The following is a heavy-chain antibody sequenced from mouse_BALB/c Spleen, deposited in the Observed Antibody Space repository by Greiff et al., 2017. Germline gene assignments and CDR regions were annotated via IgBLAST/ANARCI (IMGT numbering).Heavy chain of an antibody. CDR2: IWSGGST. CDR3: ARGGYDGPYAMDY. D-gene: IGHD2-14*01. Sequence: VQLVESGPGLVQPSQSLSITCTVSGFSLTSYGVHWVRQSPGKGLEWLGVIWSGGSTDYNAAFISRLSISKDNSKSHVFFKMNSLQANDTAIYYCARGGYDGPYAMDYWGQGTSVTVSS. CDR1: GFSLTSYG. V-gene: IGHV2-2*02. J-gene: IGHJ4*01.